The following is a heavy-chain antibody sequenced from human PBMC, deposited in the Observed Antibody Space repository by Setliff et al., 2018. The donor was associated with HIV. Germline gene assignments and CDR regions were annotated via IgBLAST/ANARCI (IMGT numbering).Heavy chain of an antibody. CDR2: IFSSGNT. CDR3: ARVFGPFDY. J-gene: IGHJ4*02. V-gene: IGHV3-53*01. Sequence: SGGSLRLSCAASGFSFRNYAMSWVRQAPGKGLEWVSVIFSSGNTFYADFVKGRFTISRDYSKNTLYLQMNSLRAEDTAVYYCARVFGPFDYWGQGTLVTVSS. CDR1: GFSFRNYA. D-gene: IGHD3-10*02.